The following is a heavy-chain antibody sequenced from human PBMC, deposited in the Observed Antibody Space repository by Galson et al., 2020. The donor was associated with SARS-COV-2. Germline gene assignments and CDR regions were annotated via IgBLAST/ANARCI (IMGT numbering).Heavy chain of an antibody. V-gene: IGHV3-15*01. Sequence: GESLKLYCAASGFTFSNAWMSWDRQAPGKGPEWVGRVQSKTDGGTTDYAAHVKGRFIISRDDSKNTLYLQMESLKTEDTAVYYCTCTTVAFHWDFWGQGTQVTVSS. CDR2: VQSKTDGGTT. J-gene: IGHJ4*02. D-gene: IGHD4-17*01. CDR3: TCTTVAFHWDF. CDR1: GFTFSNAW.